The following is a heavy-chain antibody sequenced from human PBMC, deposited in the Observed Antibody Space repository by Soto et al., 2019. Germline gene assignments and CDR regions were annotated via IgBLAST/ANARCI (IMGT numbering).Heavy chain of an antibody. CDR1: GGSISSGGYY. J-gene: IGHJ4*02. V-gene: IGHV4-31*03. D-gene: IGHD2-21*02. CDR3: ARVFCGGNCYPNY. Sequence: SETLSLTCTVSGGSISSGGYYWSWIRQHPGKGLEWIGYIYCSGSTYYNPSLKSRVTISLDTSKNQFSLKLSSVTAADTAVYYCARVFCGGNCYPNYWGQGTLVTVSS. CDR2: IYCSGST.